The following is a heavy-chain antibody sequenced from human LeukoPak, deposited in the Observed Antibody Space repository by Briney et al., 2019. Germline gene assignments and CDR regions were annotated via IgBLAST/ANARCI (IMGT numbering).Heavy chain of an antibody. CDR3: ARATINAFDI. Sequence: PSATLSLTCTVSGGSISSYYWSWIRQPPGKGLEWIGYIYYSGSTNYNPSLKSRVTISVDTSKNQFSLKLSSVTAADTAVYYCARATINAFDIWGQGTMVTVSS. V-gene: IGHV4-59*01. CDR2: IYYSGST. J-gene: IGHJ3*02. D-gene: IGHD3-9*01. CDR1: GGSISSYY.